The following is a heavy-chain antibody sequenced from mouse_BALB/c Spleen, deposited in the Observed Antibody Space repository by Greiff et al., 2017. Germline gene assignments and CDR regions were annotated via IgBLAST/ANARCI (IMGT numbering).Heavy chain of an antibody. V-gene: IGHV1-9*01. Sequence: QVQLKQSGAELMKPGASVKISCKATGYTFSSYWIEWVKQRPGHGLEWIGEILPGSGSTNYNEKFKGKATFTADTSSNTAYMQLSSLTSEDSAVYYCARGLYYRYPFDYWGQGTTLTVSS. CDR2: ILPGSGST. CDR3: ARGLYYRYPFDY. D-gene: IGHD2-14*01. CDR1: GYTFSSYW. J-gene: IGHJ2*01.